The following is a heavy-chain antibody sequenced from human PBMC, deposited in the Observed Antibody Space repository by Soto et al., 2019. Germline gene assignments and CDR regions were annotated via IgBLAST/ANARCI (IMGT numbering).Heavy chain of an antibody. Sequence: QVQLQESGPGLVRPSETLSLTCNVSGGSVSSYYWNWIRQPPGRGLEWIGYIYYSGSTIYNPSLKSRVTISGDTSKNQFSLNLTSVTAADTAVYYCVRDDGRAFDIWGQGTMLAVSS. CDR2: IYYSGST. V-gene: IGHV4-59*02. CDR1: GGSVSSYY. J-gene: IGHJ3*02. CDR3: VRDDGRAFDI.